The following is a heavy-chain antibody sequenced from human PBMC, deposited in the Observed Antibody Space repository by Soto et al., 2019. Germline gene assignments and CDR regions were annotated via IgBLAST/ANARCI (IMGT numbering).Heavy chain of an antibody. J-gene: IGHJ4*02. CDR1: GFTFSSYA. CDR2: ISGGGGST. D-gene: IGHD3-16*02. Sequence: PGGSLRLSCVASGFTFSSYAMIWVRQAPGKGLEWVSAISGGGGSTYYADSVKGRFTISRDNSKNTLYLQMNSLRAEDTAVYYCAKDRYDYVWGIYRSIDYWGQGTLVTVSS. CDR3: AKDRYDYVWGIYRSIDY. V-gene: IGHV3-23*01.